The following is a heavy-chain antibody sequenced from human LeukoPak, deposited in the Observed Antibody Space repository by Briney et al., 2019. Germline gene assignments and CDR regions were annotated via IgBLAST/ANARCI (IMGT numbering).Heavy chain of an antibody. CDR1: GFTFSTYW. D-gene: IGHD1-26*01. J-gene: IGHJ1*01. CDR2: IKQDGSEK. V-gene: IGHV3-7*03. CDR3: AKGSGSYLRWYFQP. Sequence: GGSLRLSCAASGFTFSTYWMSWVRQAPGKGLERVANIKQDGSEKYYVDSVKGRFTISRDNAKKSLYLQLNSLRAEDTAVYYCAKGSGSYLRWYFQPWGQGTLVTVSS.